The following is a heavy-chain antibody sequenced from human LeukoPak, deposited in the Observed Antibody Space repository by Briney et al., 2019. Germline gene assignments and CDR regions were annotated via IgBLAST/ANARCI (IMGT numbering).Heavy chain of an antibody. CDR1: GGSISSSSYY. Sequence: SESLSLTCTVSGGSISSSSYYWGWIRQPPGNGLEWIGSTYYSGSTGSTCYNPPFKSRVTILIDTSKNQFSLKLSSVTAADTAVYYCARGRGEGRCISMGRGVRAPPHNWFDPWGHGTLVTVSS. CDR2: TYYSGSTGST. J-gene: IGHJ5*02. CDR3: ARGRGEGRCISMGRGVRAPPHNWFDP. V-gene: IGHV4-39*07. D-gene: IGHD3-10*01.